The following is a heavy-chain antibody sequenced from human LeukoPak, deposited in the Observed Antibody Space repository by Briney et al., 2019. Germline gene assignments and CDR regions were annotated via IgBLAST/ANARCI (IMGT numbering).Heavy chain of an antibody. CDR2: IKPSGGST. D-gene: IGHD4-11*01. V-gene: IGHV1-46*01. Sequence: ASVKVSSKASGYTFTSYYMHWVRQAPGQGPEWMGIIKPSGGSTTYAQKFQGRVTMSRDTSTSTVYMELSSLRSEDTAVYYCARDPAEMTTVTTYFDYWGQGTLVTVSS. J-gene: IGHJ4*02. CDR3: ARDPAEMTTVTTYFDY. CDR1: GYTFTSYY.